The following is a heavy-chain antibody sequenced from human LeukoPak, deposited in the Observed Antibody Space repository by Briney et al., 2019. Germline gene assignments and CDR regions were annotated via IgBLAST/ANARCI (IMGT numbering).Heavy chain of an antibody. J-gene: IGHJ5*02. CDR3: ARDGYTAVNWFDP. V-gene: IGHV1-3*01. CDR1: GYTFTSYA. Sequence: ASVKVSCKASGYTFTSYAMHWMRQAPGQRLEWMGWINAGNGNTKYSQKFQGRVTITRDTSASTAYMELSSLRSEDTAVYYCARDGYTAVNWFDPWGQGTLVTVSS. CDR2: INAGNGNT. D-gene: IGHD6-13*01.